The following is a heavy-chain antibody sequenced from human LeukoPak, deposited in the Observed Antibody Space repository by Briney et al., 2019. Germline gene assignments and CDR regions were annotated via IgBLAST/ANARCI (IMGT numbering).Heavy chain of an antibody. CDR1: GGSISSSSYY. D-gene: IGHD4-17*01. CDR3: AGYGDSTV. Sequence: SETLSLTCTVSGGSISSSSYYWGWIRQPPGKGLEWIRSIYYSGSTYYNPSLKSRVTISVDTSKNQFSLKLSSVTAADTAVYYCAGYGDSTVWGQGTLVTVSS. V-gene: IGHV4-39*01. J-gene: IGHJ4*02. CDR2: IYYSGST.